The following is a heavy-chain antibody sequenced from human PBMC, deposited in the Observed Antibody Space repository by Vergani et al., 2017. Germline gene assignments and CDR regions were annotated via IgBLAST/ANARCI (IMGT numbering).Heavy chain of an antibody. Sequence: QVQLQQWGAGLLKPSETLSLTCAVYGGSFSGYYWSWIRQPPGKGLEWIGEINYSGSTNYNPSLKSRVTISVDTSKNQFSLKLSSVTAADTAVYYCARGRGREGCSSTSCYRRRAFDIWGQGTMVTVSS. CDR1: GGSFSGYY. D-gene: IGHD2-2*01. CDR3: ARGRGREGCSSTSCYRRRAFDI. V-gene: IGHV4-34*01. J-gene: IGHJ3*02. CDR2: INYSGST.